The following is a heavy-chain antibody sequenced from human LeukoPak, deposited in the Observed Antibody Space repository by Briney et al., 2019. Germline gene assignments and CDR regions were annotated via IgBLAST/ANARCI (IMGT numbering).Heavy chain of an antibody. CDR1: GGSFSGYY. Sequence: SETLSLTCAVYGGSFSGYYWSWIRQPPRKGLEWIGEINHSGSTNYNPSLKSRVTISVDTSKNQFSLKLSSVTAADTAVYYCARLRGVATTQPRGYYFDYWGQGTLVTVSS. V-gene: IGHV4-34*01. J-gene: IGHJ4*02. CDR3: ARLRGVATTQPRGYYFDY. D-gene: IGHD5-12*01. CDR2: INHSGST.